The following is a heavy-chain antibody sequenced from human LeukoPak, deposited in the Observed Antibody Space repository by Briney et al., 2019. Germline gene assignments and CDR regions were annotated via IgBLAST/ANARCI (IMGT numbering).Heavy chain of an antibody. V-gene: IGHV4-34*01. Sequence: RSSETLSLTCAVYGGSFSGYYWSWIRQPPGKGLDWIGEINHSGSTNYNPSLKGRVTISVDTSKNQFSLKLSSVTAADTAVYYCARGGELGGMDVWGKGTTVTVSS. J-gene: IGHJ6*03. CDR3: ARGGELGGMDV. D-gene: IGHD1-26*01. CDR2: INHSGST. CDR1: GGSFSGYY.